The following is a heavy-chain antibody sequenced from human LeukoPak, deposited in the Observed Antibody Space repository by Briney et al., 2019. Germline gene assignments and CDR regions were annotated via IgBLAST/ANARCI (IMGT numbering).Heavy chain of an antibody. Sequence: PSETLSLTCTVSAGSISSSDHYWGWIRQSPGKGLEWIGRISYSGNTYYNPSLKSRVTISVDTSKNHFSLRLSSVTAADTAVYFCSRLTHSYYSDTSGYYPYYYMDVWGEGTTVTVSS. J-gene: IGHJ6*03. CDR3: SRLTHSYYSDTSGYYPYYYMDV. CDR1: AGSISSSDHY. D-gene: IGHD3-22*01. V-gene: IGHV4-39*02. CDR2: ISYSGNT.